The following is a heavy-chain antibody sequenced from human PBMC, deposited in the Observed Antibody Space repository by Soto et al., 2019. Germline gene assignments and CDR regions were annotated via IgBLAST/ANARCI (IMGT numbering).Heavy chain of an antibody. D-gene: IGHD6-13*01. J-gene: IGHJ6*03. CDR1: GGSISSYY. V-gene: IGHV4-59*01. CDR2: IYYSGST. CDR3: ARDCVIAAAGTSYYYYYMDV. Sequence: SETLSLTCTVSGGSISSYYWSWIRQPPGKGLEWIGYIYYSGSTNYNPSLKSRVTISVDTSKNQFSLKLSSVTAADTAVYYCARDCVIAAAGTSYYYYYMDVWGKGTTVTVSS.